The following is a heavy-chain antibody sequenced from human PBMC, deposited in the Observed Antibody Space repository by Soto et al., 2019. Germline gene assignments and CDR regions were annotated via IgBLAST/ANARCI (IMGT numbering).Heavy chain of an antibody. Sequence: QITLKETGPTLVNPTQTLTLTCTFSGFSLTTYGAGVGWIRQPPGKALEWLAFIYWDDAKRYSPSLKSRLTITKDTSKNQVALRMTNMDPVDTATYYCAHSRGYVGFDYWGQGILVTVSS. CDR2: IYWDDAK. V-gene: IGHV2-5*02. D-gene: IGHD5-12*01. J-gene: IGHJ4*02. CDR3: AHSRGYVGFDY. CDR1: GFSLTTYGAG.